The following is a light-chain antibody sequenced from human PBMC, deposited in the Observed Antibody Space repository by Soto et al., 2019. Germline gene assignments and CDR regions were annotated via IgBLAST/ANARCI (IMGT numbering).Light chain of an antibody. Sequence: EIVLTQSPATLSLSPVERATLSCRASQSVSSSYLAWYQQKPGQAPRLLIYDASSRATGIPDRFSGGGSGTDFTLTISRLEPEDFAVYYCQQYGTSPWTFGQGTKVDI. J-gene: IGKJ1*01. V-gene: IGKV3-20*01. CDR1: QSVSSSY. CDR3: QQYGTSPWT. CDR2: DAS.